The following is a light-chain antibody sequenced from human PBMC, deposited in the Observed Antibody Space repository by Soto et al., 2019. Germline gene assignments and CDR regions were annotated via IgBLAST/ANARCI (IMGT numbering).Light chain of an antibody. V-gene: IGLV2-14*01. CDR2: DVS. Sequence: QSVLTQPASVSGSPGQSITISCTGTSSDVGGYNYVSWYQQHPGKAPKFMTYDVSNRPSGVSNRFSGSKSGNTASLTISGLQAEDEADYYGCSYTTSNTRQIVFGTGTKVTVL. CDR1: SSDVGGYNY. J-gene: IGLJ1*01. CDR3: CSYTTSNTRQIV.